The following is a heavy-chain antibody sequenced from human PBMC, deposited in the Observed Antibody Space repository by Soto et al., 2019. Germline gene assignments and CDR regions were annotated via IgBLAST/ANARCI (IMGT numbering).Heavy chain of an antibody. V-gene: IGHV3-23*01. CDR1: GFTFSSYA. CDR3: AKAQESRLRYFDWLSAPFDY. Sequence: GGSLRLSCAASGFTFSSYAMSWVRQAPGKGLEWVSAISGSGGSTYYADSVKGRFTISRDNSKNTLYLQMNSLRAEDTAVYYCAKAQESRLRYFDWLSAPFDYWGQGTLVTVS. CDR2: ISGSGGST. D-gene: IGHD3-9*01. J-gene: IGHJ4*02.